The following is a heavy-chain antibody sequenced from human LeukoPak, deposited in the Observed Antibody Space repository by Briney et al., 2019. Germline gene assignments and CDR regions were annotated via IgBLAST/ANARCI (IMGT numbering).Heavy chain of an antibody. V-gene: IGHV4-4*07. Sequence: SETLSLTCTLSGGSISTYYWSWIRQPAGKGLEWIGRIYTSGSTNYNPSLKSRVTMSVDTSKNQFSLKLSSVTAADTAVYYCARDRKVVAASYYYGMDVWGQGTTVTVSS. J-gene: IGHJ6*02. D-gene: IGHD2-15*01. CDR2: IYTSGST. CDR1: GGSISTYY. CDR3: ARDRKVVAASYYYGMDV.